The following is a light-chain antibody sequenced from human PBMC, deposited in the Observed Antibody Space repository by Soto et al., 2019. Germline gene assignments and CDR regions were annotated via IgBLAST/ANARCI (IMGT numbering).Light chain of an antibody. CDR3: QQLNSYPR. CDR2: AAS. CDR1: QGISSY. J-gene: IGKJ3*01. Sequence: IQLTQSPSSLAAPVGDRVTITCRASQGISSYLAWYQQKPGKAPKLLIYAASTLQSGVPSRFGGSGSGTDFTLTISSLHPEDFATYYCQQLNSYPRFGPGTKVDIK. V-gene: IGKV1-9*01.